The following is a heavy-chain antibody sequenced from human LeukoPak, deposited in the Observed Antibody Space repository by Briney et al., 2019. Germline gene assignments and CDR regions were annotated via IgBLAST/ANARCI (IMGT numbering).Heavy chain of an antibody. CDR1: GGSISSYY. Sequence: SETLSLTCTVSGGSISSYYWSWIRQPPGKGLEWIGYIYYSGSTNYNPSLKSRVTISVDASKNQFSLKLSSVTAADTAVYYCARDSFNYVDAFDIWGQGTMVTVSS. J-gene: IGHJ3*02. CDR3: ARDSFNYVDAFDI. V-gene: IGHV4-59*01. CDR2: IYYSGST. D-gene: IGHD4-11*01.